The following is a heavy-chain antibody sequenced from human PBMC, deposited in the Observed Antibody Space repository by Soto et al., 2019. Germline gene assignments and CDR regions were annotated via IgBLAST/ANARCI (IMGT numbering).Heavy chain of an antibody. J-gene: IGHJ6*02. CDR2: IYWNDDK. Sequence: SGPTLVNPTQTLTLTCTFSGFSLSTSGVGVGWIRQPPGKALEWLALIYWNDDKRYSPSLKSRLTITKDTSKNQVVLTMTNMDPVDTATYYCAHRLSGGYDYNYYYYGMDVWGQGTTVTVSS. D-gene: IGHD5-12*01. CDR3: AHRLSGGYDYNYYYYGMDV. CDR1: GFSLSTSGVG. V-gene: IGHV2-5*01.